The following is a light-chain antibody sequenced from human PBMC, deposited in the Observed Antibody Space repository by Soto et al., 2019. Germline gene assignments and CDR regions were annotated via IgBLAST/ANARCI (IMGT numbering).Light chain of an antibody. Sequence: DIVMTQSPDSLAVSLGERATINCKSSHSVLYSSNNKNYLAWYQHKPGQPPKLLIYWASARESGVPDRFSGSGSGAEFTVTISSLQAEDVAIYYCQQYYETPPFTFGQGTRLEIK. CDR2: WAS. CDR3: QQYYETPPFT. CDR1: HSVLYSSNNKNY. V-gene: IGKV4-1*01. J-gene: IGKJ5*01.